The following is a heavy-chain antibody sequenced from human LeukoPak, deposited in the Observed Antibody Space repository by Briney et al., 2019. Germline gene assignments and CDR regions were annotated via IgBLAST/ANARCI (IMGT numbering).Heavy chain of an antibody. CDR1: GYTFTNYY. Sequence: GASVKVSCTASGYTFTNYYIHWVRQAPGQGLEWMGIINPGSGSTTYAKKFQGRVIMTRNTSTSTDYMELSSMRAEDTAFYYCASTRTYGNSWFDPWGQGTLVTVSP. J-gene: IGHJ5*02. CDR3: ASTRTYGNSWFDP. D-gene: IGHD3-10*01. CDR2: INPGSGST. V-gene: IGHV1-46*01.